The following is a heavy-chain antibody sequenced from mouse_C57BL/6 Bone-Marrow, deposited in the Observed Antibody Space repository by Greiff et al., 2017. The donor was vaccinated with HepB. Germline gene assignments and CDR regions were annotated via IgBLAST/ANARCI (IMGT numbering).Heavy chain of an antibody. CDR3: ARHELGRGGFAY. CDR2: ISNLAYSI. J-gene: IGHJ3*01. Sequence: EVKLMESGGGLVQPGGSLKLSCAASGFTFSDYGMAWVRQAPRKGPEWVAFISNLAYSIYYADTVTGRFTISRENAKNTLYLEMSSLRSEDTAMYYCARHELGRGGFAYWGQGTLVTVSA. D-gene: IGHD4-1*01. V-gene: IGHV5-15*01. CDR1: GFTFSDYG.